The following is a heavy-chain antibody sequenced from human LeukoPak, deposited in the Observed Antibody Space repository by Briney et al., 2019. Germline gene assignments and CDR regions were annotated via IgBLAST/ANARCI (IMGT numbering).Heavy chain of an antibody. CDR2: TNPNSGNT. J-gene: IGHJ6*03. CDR3: ARAGGGSSSGYYYYYYMDV. CDR1: GYTFTSYD. V-gene: IGHV1-8*03. Sequence: GASVKVSCKASGYTFTSYDFNWVRQATGQGLEWMGWTNPNSGNTGYAQKFQGRVTITRNTSISTAYMELNSLRSEDTAVYYCARAGGGSSSGYYYYYYMDVWGKGTTVTVSS. D-gene: IGHD6-6*01.